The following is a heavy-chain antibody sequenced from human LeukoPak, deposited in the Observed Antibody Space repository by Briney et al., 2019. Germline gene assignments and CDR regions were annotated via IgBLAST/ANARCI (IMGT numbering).Heavy chain of an antibody. CDR3: ARTPYSSSWSPRAFDI. D-gene: IGHD6-13*01. CDR2: IYYGGST. V-gene: IGHV4-59*01. CDR1: GGSISSYY. J-gene: IGHJ3*02. Sequence: SETLSLTCTVSGGSISSYYWSWIRQPPGKGLEWIGYIYYGGSTNYNPSLKSRVTISVDTSKNQFSLKLSSVTAADTAVYYCARTPYSSSWSPRAFDIWGQGTMVTVSS.